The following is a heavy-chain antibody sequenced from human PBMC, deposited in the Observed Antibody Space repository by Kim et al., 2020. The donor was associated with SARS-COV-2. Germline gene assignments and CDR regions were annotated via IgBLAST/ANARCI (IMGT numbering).Heavy chain of an antibody. J-gene: IGHJ4*02. D-gene: IGHD3-16*01. V-gene: IGHV4-34*01. CDR3: ARGRNYDYVWGSYSRGVFDY. Sequence: RVTISVDTSKNQFSLKLSSVTAADTAVYYCARGRNYDYVWGSYSRGVFDYWGQGTLVTVSS.